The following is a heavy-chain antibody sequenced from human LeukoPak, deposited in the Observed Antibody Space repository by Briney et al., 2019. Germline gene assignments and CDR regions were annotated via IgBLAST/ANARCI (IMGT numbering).Heavy chain of an antibody. Sequence: SETLSLTCAVSGYSISNDYYWGWIRQPPGNGLEWIESIHHSGRTYYNPSPKSRVTISVDTAKNQFSLKLSFVTAADTAVYYCARHSGDGYSNPGSTFDIWGQGTVVTVSS. V-gene: IGHV4-38-2*01. CDR2: IHHSGRT. D-gene: IGHD5-24*01. CDR3: ARHSGDGYSNPGSTFDI. CDR1: GYSISNDYY. J-gene: IGHJ3*02.